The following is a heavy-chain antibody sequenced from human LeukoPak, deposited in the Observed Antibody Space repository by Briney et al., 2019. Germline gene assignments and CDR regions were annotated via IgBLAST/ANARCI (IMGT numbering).Heavy chain of an antibody. J-gene: IGHJ5*01. CDR3: ASSPRLTTSWFLFDS. CDR2: VYYSGST. CDR1: GDSFTNDS. Sequence: PSETLSLSCTVSGDSFTNDSWACIRQPPGKGQEWVFYVYYSGSTNYNPSLKTRLHISVDTSKNRFSLKLSSVTAADTAVYYCASSPRLTTSWFLFDSWGHGTLVTVSS. D-gene: IGHD2-2*01. V-gene: IGHV4-59*08.